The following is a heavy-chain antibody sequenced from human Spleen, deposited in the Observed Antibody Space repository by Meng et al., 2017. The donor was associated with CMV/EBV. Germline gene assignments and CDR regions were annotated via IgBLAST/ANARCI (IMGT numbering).Heavy chain of an antibody. D-gene: IGHD3-22*01. CDR2: IYYSGST. V-gene: IGHV4-31*02. CDR1: SISSGGYS. Sequence: SISSGGYSWCWFRQHPGKGLEWIGYIYYSGSTYYNPSLKSRVTISVDTSKNQFSLKLSSVTAADTAVYYCARAAGTMIVVVVGAFDYWGQGTLVTVSS. CDR3: ARAAGTMIVVVVGAFDY. J-gene: IGHJ4*02.